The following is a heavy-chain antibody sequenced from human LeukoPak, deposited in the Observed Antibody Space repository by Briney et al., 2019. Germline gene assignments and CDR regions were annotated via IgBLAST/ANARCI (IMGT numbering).Heavy chain of an antibody. D-gene: IGHD2-2*02. CDR1: GLTFSSSW. V-gene: IGHV3-7*01. CDR3: ARQYEVPAAIDPSGMDV. CDR2: IKKDGSEK. Sequence: GGSLRLSCAASGLTFSSSWMSWVRQAPGKGLEWVANIKKDGSEKYYVDSVKGRFTISRDNAKNSLYLQMNSLRAEDTAVYYCARQYEVPAAIDPSGMDVWGQGTTVTVSS. J-gene: IGHJ6*02.